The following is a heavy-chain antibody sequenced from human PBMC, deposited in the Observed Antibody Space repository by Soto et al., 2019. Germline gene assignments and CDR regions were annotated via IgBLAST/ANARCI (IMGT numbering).Heavy chain of an antibody. CDR3: AKDQTRITIFGVVRLGYYGMDV. V-gene: IGHV3-30*18. CDR2: ISYDGSNK. D-gene: IGHD3-3*01. CDR1: GFTFSSYG. Sequence: GGSLRLSCAASGFTFSSYGMHWVRPAPGKGLEWVAVISYDGSNKYYADSVKGRFTISRDNSKNTLYLQMNSLRAEDTAVYYCAKDQTRITIFGVVRLGYYGMDVWGQGTTVTVSS. J-gene: IGHJ6*02.